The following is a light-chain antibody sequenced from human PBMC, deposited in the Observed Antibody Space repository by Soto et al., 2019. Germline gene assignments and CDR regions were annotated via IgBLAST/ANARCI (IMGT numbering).Light chain of an antibody. CDR2: DAS. V-gene: IGKV3-11*01. J-gene: IGKJ5*01. Sequence: QSLATRGVSPTGEVTLSRRASQSVSSYLAWYQHKPGQAPRLLIYDASNRATGIPARFSGSGSGTDFTLTISSLEPEDFAVYYCQQRSNWPLITFAQGTRLAIK. CDR1: QSVSSY. CDR3: QQRSNWPLIT.